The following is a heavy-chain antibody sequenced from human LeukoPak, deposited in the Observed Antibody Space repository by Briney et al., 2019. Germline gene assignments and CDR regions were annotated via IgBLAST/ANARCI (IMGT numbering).Heavy chain of an antibody. V-gene: IGHV3-53*01. D-gene: IGHD5-24*01. Sequence: GSLRLSCAASGFTVSSNYMSWVRQAPGKGLEWVSVIYSGGSTYYADSVKGRFTISRDNSKNTLYLQMNSLRAEDTAVYYCARGIRDGYNFFDYWGQGTLVTVSS. CDR2: IYSGGST. CDR1: GFTVSSNY. CDR3: ARGIRDGYNFFDY. J-gene: IGHJ4*02.